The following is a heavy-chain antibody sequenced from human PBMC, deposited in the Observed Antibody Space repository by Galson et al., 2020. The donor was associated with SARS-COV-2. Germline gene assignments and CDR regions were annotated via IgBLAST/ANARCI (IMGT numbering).Heavy chain of an antibody. J-gene: IGHJ6*02. CDR1: GFTFSSYA. CDR3: ASDHSDITMVRGEHYYYYGMDV. V-gene: IGHV3-30*04. CDR2: ISYDGSNK. Sequence: GGSLRLSCAASGFTFSSYARHWVSHAPGKGLEWVAVISYDGSNKYYADSVKGRFTISRDKSKNTLYLQMNSLRAEDTAVYYCASDHSDITMVRGEHYYYYGMDVWGQGTTVTVSS. D-gene: IGHD3-10*01.